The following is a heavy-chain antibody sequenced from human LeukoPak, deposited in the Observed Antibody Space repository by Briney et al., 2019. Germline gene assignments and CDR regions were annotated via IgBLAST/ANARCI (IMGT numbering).Heavy chain of an antibody. CDR2: IKKDGGQK. J-gene: IGHJ4*02. D-gene: IGHD2-2*02. Sequence: GGSLRLSCAASGFTFSDYWMSWVRQAPGKGLEWVATIKKDGGQKYYVDSVKGRFTISRDNAKNSLYLQMNSLRAEDSAVYYCARYTRPFDYWGQGTLVTVSS. CDR1: GFTFSDYW. CDR3: ARYTRPFDY. V-gene: IGHV3-7*01.